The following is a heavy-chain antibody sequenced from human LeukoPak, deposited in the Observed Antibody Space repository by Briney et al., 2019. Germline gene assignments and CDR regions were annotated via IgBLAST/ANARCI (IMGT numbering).Heavy chain of an antibody. J-gene: IGHJ4*02. CDR3: ARGTRLVSDTSFDF. D-gene: IGHD2-21*02. V-gene: IGHV1-18*01. CDR1: GYMFSNYG. Sequence: GASVKVSCKTSGYMFSNYGITWVRQAPGQGLEWMGWISPYNGNTDHSQQFQDRLSMTTDTSTSTAYMGLRSLRSDDTAVYYCARGTRLVSDTSFDFWGQGTLVTVSS. CDR2: ISPYNGNT.